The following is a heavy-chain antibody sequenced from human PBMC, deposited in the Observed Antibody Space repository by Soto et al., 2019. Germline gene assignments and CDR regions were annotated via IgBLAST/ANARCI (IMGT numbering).Heavy chain of an antibody. V-gene: IGHV3-7*01. J-gene: IGHJ4*02. D-gene: IGHD3-9*01. CDR3: ARRRLRYFDWFNFDD. Sequence: GGSLRLSCAASGFTFSSYWMSWVRQAPGKGLEWVANIKQDGSEKYYVDSVKGRFTISRDNAKNSLYLQMNSLRAEDTAVYYCARRRLRYFDWFNFDDWGQGTLVTVSS. CDR2: IKQDGSEK. CDR1: GFTFSSYW.